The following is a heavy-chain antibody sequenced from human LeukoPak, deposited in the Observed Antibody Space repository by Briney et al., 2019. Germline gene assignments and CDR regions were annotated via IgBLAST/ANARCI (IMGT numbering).Heavy chain of an antibody. CDR3: ARYCSGGSCYSYFDY. CDR2: IIPIFGTA. D-gene: IGHD2-15*01. CDR1: GGTFSSYA. J-gene: IGHJ4*02. V-gene: IGHV1-69*06. Sequence: SVKVSCKASGGTFSSYAISWVRQAPGQGLEWMGGIIPIFGTANYAQKFQGRVTITADKSTSTAYMELCSLRSEDTAVYYCARYCSGGSCYSYFDYWGQGTLVTVSS.